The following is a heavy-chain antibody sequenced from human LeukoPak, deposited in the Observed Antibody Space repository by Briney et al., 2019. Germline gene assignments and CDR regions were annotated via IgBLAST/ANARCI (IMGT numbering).Heavy chain of an antibody. D-gene: IGHD3-3*01. Sequence: GGSLRLSCAASGFTFSSYGMHWVRQAPGKGLEWVAVIWYDGSNKYYADSVKGRFTISRDNSKNTLYLQMNSLRAEDTAVYYCERRGRVEWSYGMDVWGQGTTVTVSS. CDR1: GFTFSSYG. CDR2: IWYDGSNK. V-gene: IGHV3-33*01. J-gene: IGHJ6*02. CDR3: ERRGRVEWSYGMDV.